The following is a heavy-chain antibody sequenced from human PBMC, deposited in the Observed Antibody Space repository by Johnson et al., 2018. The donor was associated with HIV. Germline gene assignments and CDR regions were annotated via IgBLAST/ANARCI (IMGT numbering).Heavy chain of an antibody. D-gene: IGHD4-23*01. CDR2: INWNGGST. Sequence: VQLVESGGGVVQPGRSLRLSCAASGFTFDDYGMSWVRQAPGKGLEWVSGINWNGGSTGYADSVKGRFTISRDNAKNSLYLQMNSLRAEDTAVYFCARVSDDYGGNPAAWGAFDIWGQGTMVTVSS. V-gene: IGHV3-20*04. CDR3: ARVSDDYGGNPAAWGAFDI. CDR1: GFTFDDYG. J-gene: IGHJ3*02.